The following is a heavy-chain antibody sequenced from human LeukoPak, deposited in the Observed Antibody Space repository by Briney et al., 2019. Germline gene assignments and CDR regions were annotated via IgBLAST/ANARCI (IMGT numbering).Heavy chain of an antibody. CDR3: AREGGFYRPLDY. V-gene: IGHV4-4*02. D-gene: IGHD3-3*01. Sequence: SETLSLTCDVSGGSVTSTNWWTWVRQPPGKGLEWIGEVHLDVRTNYNPSLKSRLIMSVHLPENHISLKLTSVTAADTAVYYCAREGGFYRPLDYSGQGTLVTVSS. J-gene: IGHJ4*02. CDR2: VHLDVRT. CDR1: GGSVTSTNW.